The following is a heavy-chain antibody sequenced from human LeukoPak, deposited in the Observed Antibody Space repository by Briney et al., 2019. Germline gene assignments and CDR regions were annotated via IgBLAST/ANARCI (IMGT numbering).Heavy chain of an antibody. V-gene: IGHV1-18*01. Sequence: ASVKVSCKASGYTFTSYGISWVRQAPGQGLEWMGWISAYNGNTNYAQKLQGRVTMTTDTSTSTAYMELRSLRSDDTAVYYCARADGMVLGNPYWYFDLWGRGTLVTVSS. D-gene: IGHD4/OR15-4a*01. J-gene: IGHJ2*01. CDR2: ISAYNGNT. CDR3: ARADGMVLGNPYWYFDL. CDR1: GYTFTSYG.